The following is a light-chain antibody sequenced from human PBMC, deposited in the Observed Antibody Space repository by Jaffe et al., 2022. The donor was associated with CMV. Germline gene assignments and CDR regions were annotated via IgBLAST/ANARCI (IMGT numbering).Light chain of an antibody. J-gene: IGLJ2*01. CDR1: SSDVGHYNY. Sequence: QSALTQPRSVSGSPGQSVTISCTGTSSDVGHYNYVSWYQHHPGKAPKLLIYNVGERPSGVPDRFSGSKSANTASLTISGLQAEDEADYFCCSYAGSYTLVFGGGTKLTVL. V-gene: IGLV2-11*01. CDR2: NVG. CDR3: CSYAGSYTLV.